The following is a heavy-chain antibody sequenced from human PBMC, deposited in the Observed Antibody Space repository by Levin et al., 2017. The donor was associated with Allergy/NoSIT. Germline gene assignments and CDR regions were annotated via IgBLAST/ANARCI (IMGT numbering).Heavy chain of an antibody. CDR3: ARDWAYGSGSYTIDY. CDR1: GGTFSSYT. V-gene: IGHV1-69*04. Sequence: KISCKASGGTFSSYTISWVRQAPGQGLEWMGRIIPILGIANYAQKFQGRVTITAGKSTSTAYMELSSLRSEDTAVYYCARDWAYGSGSYTIDYWGQGTLVTVSS. CDR2: IIPILGIA. J-gene: IGHJ4*02. D-gene: IGHD3-10*01.